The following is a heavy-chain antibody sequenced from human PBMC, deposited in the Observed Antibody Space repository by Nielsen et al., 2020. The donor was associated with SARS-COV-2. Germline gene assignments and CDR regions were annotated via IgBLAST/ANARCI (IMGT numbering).Heavy chain of an antibody. Sequence: GGSLRLSCEGSGFTFSSYYFNWVRQAPGKGLMWVSRINTDGSRSAYADAVKGRFIMSRDNARDTLSLQMNSLSVEDTAVYYCVRVRDDGHYYDTGPFDDWGQGALVTVSS. CDR3: VRVRDDGHYYDTGPFDD. D-gene: IGHD3-22*01. CDR2: INTDGSRS. V-gene: IGHV3-74*01. CDR1: GFTFSSYY. J-gene: IGHJ4*02.